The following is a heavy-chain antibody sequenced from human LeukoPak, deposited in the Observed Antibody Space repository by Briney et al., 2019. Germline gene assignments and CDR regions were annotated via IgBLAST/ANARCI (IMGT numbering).Heavy chain of an antibody. J-gene: IGHJ4*02. D-gene: IGHD3-10*01. CDR3: ARGYYYGSGSYPYY. CDR1: GGSFSGYY. Sequence: SETLSLTCAVYGGSFSGYYWSWIRQPPGKGVEWIGEINHSGSTNYNPSLKSRVTISVDTSKNQFSLKLSSVTAADTAVYYCARGYYYGSGSYPYYWGQGTLVTVSS. CDR2: INHSGST. V-gene: IGHV4-34*01.